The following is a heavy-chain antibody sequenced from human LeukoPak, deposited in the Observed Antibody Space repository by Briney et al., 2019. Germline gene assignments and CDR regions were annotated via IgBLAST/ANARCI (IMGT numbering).Heavy chain of an antibody. CDR1: GYTFTGYY. D-gene: IGHD3-22*01. Sequence: ASVKVSCKASGYTFTGYYMHWVRQAPGQGLEWMGWINPNSGGTNYAQKFQGRVTMTRDTSISTAYMELSRLRSDDTAVYYCARGKLYYYDSSGYLAWGQGTLVTVSS. CDR3: ARGKLYYYDSSGYLA. V-gene: IGHV1-2*02. J-gene: IGHJ5*02. CDR2: INPNSGGT.